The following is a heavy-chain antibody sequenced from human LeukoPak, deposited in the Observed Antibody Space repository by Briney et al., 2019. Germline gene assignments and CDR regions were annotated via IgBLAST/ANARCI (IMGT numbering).Heavy chain of an antibody. V-gene: IGHV5-51*01. CDR1: GYIFTSYW. Sequence: PGESLKISCKGSGYIFTSYWIGWVRQMPGKGLEWMRIIYPGDSDTRYSPSFQGQVTISADKSISTAYLQWSSLKASDTAMYYCARHGPMYYYDSSGYCDYWGQGTLVTVSS. CDR3: ARHGPMYYYDSSGYCDY. CDR2: IYPGDSDT. J-gene: IGHJ4*02. D-gene: IGHD3-22*01.